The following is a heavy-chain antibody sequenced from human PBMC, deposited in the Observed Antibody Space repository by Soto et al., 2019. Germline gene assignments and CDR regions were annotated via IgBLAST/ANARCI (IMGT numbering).Heavy chain of an antibody. CDR1: GGSISSGGYY. CDR3: ARGGRRSPGKDV. J-gene: IGHJ6*02. CDR2: IYYSGST. V-gene: IGHV4-31*03. Sequence: PSETLSLTCTVSGGSISSGGYYWSWIRQHPGKGLEWIGYIYYSGSTYYNPSLKSRVTISVDTSKNQFSLKLSSVTAADTAVYYCARGGRRSPGKDVWGQGTTVTVSS.